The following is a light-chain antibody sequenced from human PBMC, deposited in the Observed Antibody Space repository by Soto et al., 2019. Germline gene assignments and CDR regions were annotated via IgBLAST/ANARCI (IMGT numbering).Light chain of an antibody. Sequence: QSVLTQPASVSGSRGQSITISCVGRNTDVGQDKSVSWYQQGPGKAPKLLIFEVTNRPSGVSSRFSGSRSGNTAPLTISGLQPDDEGDYFCVSYTDTDTLVFGTGTKVTVL. V-gene: IGLV2-14*01. CDR2: EVT. CDR3: VSYTDTDTLV. J-gene: IGLJ1*01. CDR1: NTDVGQDKS.